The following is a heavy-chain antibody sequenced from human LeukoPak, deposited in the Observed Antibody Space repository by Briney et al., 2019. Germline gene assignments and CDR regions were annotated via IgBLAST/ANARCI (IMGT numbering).Heavy chain of an antibody. CDR2: IRSKANSYAT. D-gene: IGHD3-9*01. J-gene: IGHJ1*01. Sequence: GGSLRLSCAASGFTFSGSAMHWVRHASGEGLGWVGRIRSKANSYATAYAASVKGRFTISRDDSKNTTYMQMTSLKTEDTGVYYCTRSRYVDWLHEYFQHWGQGTLVTVSS. CDR1: GFTFSGSA. V-gene: IGHV3-73*01. CDR3: TRSRYVDWLHEYFQH.